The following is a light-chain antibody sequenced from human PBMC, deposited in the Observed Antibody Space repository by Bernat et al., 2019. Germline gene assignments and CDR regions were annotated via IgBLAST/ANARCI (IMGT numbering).Light chain of an antibody. CDR3: SSVSTTSTPVV. CDR2: DVS. Sequence: QSALTQPASVSGSPGQSITLSCTGTSSDVGAYNYVSWYQQHPGRAPKLMIFDVSNRPSGVSDRFSGSKSGNTASLTISGLRPEDEAVYYCSSVSTTSTPVVFGGGTKLTVL. J-gene: IGLJ3*02. CDR1: SSDVGAYNY. V-gene: IGLV2-14*03.